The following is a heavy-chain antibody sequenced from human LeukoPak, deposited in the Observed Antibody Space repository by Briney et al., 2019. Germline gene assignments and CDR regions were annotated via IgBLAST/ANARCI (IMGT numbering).Heavy chain of an antibody. J-gene: IGHJ4*02. CDR1: GFTFSSYS. V-gene: IGHV3-21*01. Sequence: GGSLRLSCAASGFTFSSYSMNWVRQAPGKGLEWVSSISSSSSYIYYADSVKGRFTISRDNAKNSLYLQMNSLRAEDTAVYYCARSWGSYRPIDYWGQGTLVTVSS. D-gene: IGHD3-16*02. CDR2: ISSSSSYI. CDR3: ARSWGSYRPIDY.